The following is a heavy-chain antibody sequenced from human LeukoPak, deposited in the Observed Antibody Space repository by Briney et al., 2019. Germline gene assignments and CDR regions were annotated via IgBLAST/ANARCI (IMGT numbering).Heavy chain of an antibody. J-gene: IGHJ3*02. CDR2: IKQDGSEK. CDR3: ARIFDSSGYPDDAFDI. D-gene: IGHD3-22*01. CDR1: GFTLSSYW. Sequence: PGGSLRLSCAASGFTLSSYWMNWVRQAPGKGLEWVANIKQDGSEKYYVDSVKGRFTISRDNAKNSLYLQMNSLRAEDTAVFYCARIFDSSGYPDDAFDIWGQGTMVTVSS. V-gene: IGHV3-7*01.